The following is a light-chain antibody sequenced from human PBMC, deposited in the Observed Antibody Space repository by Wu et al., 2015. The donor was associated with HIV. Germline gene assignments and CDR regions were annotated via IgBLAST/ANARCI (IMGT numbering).Light chain of an antibody. CDR1: QYIGNK. V-gene: IGKV3-15*01. CDR2: DAS. Sequence: EIVMTQSPATLSVSPGQRVTLSCRASQYIGNKLAWYQQKPGQAPRLLIHDASTRAAGISARFSGSGSGTDFTLTISRLEPEDFAVYYCQQYGSSPWTFGPGTKVDIK. CDR3: QQYGSSPWT. J-gene: IGKJ3*01.